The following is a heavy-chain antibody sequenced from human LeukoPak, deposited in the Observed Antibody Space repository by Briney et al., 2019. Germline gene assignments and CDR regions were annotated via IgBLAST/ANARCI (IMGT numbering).Heavy chain of an antibody. CDR2: IYTSGST. CDR1: GGSISSYY. D-gene: IGHD6-13*01. V-gene: IGHV4-4*07. Sequence: SETLSLTCTVSGGSISSYYWSWIRQPAGKGLEWIGRIYTSGSTNYNPSLKSRVTMSVDTSKNQFSLKLSSVTAADTAVYYCARVRGSITWYESDAFDIWGQGTMVTVSS. CDR3: ARVRGSITWYESDAFDI. J-gene: IGHJ3*02.